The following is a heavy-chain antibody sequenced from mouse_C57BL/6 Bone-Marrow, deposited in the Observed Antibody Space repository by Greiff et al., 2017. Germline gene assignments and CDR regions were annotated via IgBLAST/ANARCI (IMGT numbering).Heavy chain of an antibody. Sequence: QVHVKQPGAELVKPGASVKVSCKASGYTFTSYWMHWVKQRPSQGLAWIGRIHPSDSDTNYNQKFKGKATLTVDKSSRTAYMQLSRLPSESSAVYYCAIRSCYYERPAMDDWGQGTSVTVSA. CDR3: AIRSCYYERPAMDD. V-gene: IGHV1-74*01. J-gene: IGHJ4*01. CDR2: IHPSDSDT. CDR1: GYTFTSYW. D-gene: IGHD1-1*01.